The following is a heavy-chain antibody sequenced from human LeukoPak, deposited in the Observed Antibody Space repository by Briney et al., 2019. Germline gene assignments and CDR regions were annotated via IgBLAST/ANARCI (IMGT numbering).Heavy chain of an antibody. D-gene: IGHD6-19*01. CDR1: GFTFDDYT. CDR3: ARAPGIAVAGNYYYYMDV. CDR2: ISWDGDST. Sequence: GSLRLSCAASGFTFDDYTLHWVRQAPGKGLEWVSLISWDGDSTYYADSVKGRFTISRDNSKNTLYLQMNSLRAEDTAVYYCARAPGIAVAGNYYYYMDVWGKGTTVTVSS. J-gene: IGHJ6*03. V-gene: IGHV3-43*01.